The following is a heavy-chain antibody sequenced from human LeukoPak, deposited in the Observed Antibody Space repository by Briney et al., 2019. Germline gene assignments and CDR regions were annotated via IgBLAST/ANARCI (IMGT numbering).Heavy chain of an antibody. CDR1: GGSISSYY. CDR3: AVSLGGPEDV. CDR2: IYYSGST. Sequence: SETLSLTCTVSGGSISSYYWSWLRQPPGKGLEWIGYIYYSGSTDYNPSLKSRVTISVDTSKNQFSLKLSSVTAADTAVYYCAVSLGGPEDVWGKGTTVTVSS. V-gene: IGHV4-59*01. J-gene: IGHJ6*04.